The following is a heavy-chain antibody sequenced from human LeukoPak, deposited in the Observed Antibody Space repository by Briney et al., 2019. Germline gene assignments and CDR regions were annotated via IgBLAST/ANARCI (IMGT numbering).Heavy chain of an antibody. Sequence: SQTLSLTCTVSGGSISSGGYYWSWIRQHPGKGLEWIGYIYYSGSTYYNPSLKSRVTISVDTSKNQFSLKLSSVTAAVTAVYYCARGDQQEDYFDYSGQGTLVTVSS. CDR2: IYYSGST. J-gene: IGHJ4*02. CDR3: ARGDQQEDYFDY. V-gene: IGHV4-31*03. CDR1: GGSISSGGYY.